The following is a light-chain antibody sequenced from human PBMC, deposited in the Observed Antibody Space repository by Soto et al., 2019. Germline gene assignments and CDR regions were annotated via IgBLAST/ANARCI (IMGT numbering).Light chain of an antibody. Sequence: EIVMTQSPATLSVSPGERATLSCMASQSVSSNLAWYQQKPGQAPRLLIYGASTRATGIPARFSGSGSGTEFTLTISSLQSEDFAVYYCQQYNNWPRTFGQGTKVDIK. CDR3: QQYNNWPRT. V-gene: IGKV3-15*01. CDR1: QSVSSN. CDR2: GAS. J-gene: IGKJ1*01.